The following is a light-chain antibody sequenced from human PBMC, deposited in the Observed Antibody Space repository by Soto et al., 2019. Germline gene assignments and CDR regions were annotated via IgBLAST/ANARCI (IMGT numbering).Light chain of an antibody. CDR1: LSISTY. Sequence: DVQMTQSPSSLSASVGDRVTITCRASLSISTYLNWYQLVAGKPPRLLIYAASTLQSGVPSRFSGSGSGTHFTLTISSLQPDDFATYYCQQTYSSPPYTFGQGTNLEIK. CDR3: QQTYSSPPYT. J-gene: IGKJ2*01. CDR2: AAS. V-gene: IGKV1-39*01.